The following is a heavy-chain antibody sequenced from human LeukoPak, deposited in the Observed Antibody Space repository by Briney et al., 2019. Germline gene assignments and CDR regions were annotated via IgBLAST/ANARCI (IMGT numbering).Heavy chain of an antibody. D-gene: IGHD1-26*01. J-gene: IGHJ6*03. Sequence: SETLSLTCTVSGGSISSYYWSWIRQPPGKGLEWIGYIYYSGSTNYNPSLKSRVTISVDTSKNQFSLKLSSVTAADTAVYYCASTQWELHPYYYYMDVWGKGTTVTVSS. CDR1: GGSISSYY. CDR2: IYYSGST. CDR3: ASTQWELHPYYYYMDV. V-gene: IGHV4-59*01.